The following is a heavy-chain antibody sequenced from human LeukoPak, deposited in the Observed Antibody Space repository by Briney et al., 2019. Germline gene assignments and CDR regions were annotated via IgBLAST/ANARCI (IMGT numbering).Heavy chain of an antibody. D-gene: IGHD3-16*01. J-gene: IGHJ6*03. CDR1: GGSISSYY. CDR2: IYYSGST. CDR3: ARHGPPRAGWGRKYYYMDV. Sequence: SETLSLTCTVSGGSISSYYWSWIRQPPGKGLEWIGSIYYSGSTYYNPSLKSRVTISVDTSKNQFSLKLSSVTAADTAVYYCARHGPPRAGWGRKYYYMDVWGKGTTVTISS. V-gene: IGHV4-39*01.